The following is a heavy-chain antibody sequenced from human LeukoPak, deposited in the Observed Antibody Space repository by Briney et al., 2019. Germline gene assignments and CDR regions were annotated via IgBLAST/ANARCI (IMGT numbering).Heavy chain of an antibody. J-gene: IGHJ4*02. Sequence: PGGSLRLSCAASAFTFSNNWMSWVRQAPGKGPEWVANIKQDGTEKYYVYSVKGRFTISRDNAKNSLYLQMNSRRAEDTAGYHCARDQIMGATTGTLCDYWGQGTLVTVSS. V-gene: IGHV3-7*01. D-gene: IGHD1-26*01. CDR3: ARDQIMGATTGTLCDY. CDR1: AFTFSNNW. CDR2: IKQDGTEK.